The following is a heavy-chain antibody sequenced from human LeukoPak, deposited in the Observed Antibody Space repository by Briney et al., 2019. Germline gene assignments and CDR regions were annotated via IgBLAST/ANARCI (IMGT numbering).Heavy chain of an antibody. J-gene: IGHJ4*02. CDR2: IYYSGST. V-gene: IGHV4-59*08. Sequence: SETLSLTCTVSGGSISSYYWSWIRQPPGKGLEWIGYIYYSGSTNYNPSLKSRVTISVDTSKNQFSLKLSSVTAADTAVYYCARGWSSGWYFGYWGQGTLVTVSS. D-gene: IGHD6-19*01. CDR3: ARGWSSGWYFGY. CDR1: GGSISSYY.